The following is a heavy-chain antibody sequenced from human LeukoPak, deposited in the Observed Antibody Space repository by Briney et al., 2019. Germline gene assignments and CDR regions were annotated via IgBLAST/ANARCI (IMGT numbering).Heavy chain of an antibody. V-gene: IGHV3-74*01. CDR1: GFTFNTYV. D-gene: IGHD5-24*01. CDR2: IDTDGKTT. J-gene: IGHJ4*02. CDR3: VRDKDGYNF. Sequence: GGSLRLSCAAPGFTFNTYVMHWVRQAPRKGLVWVARIDTDGKTTTYADSVKGRFTISRDNAKNMLYVQMNSLRAEDTAVYYCVRDKDGYNFWGQGTLVSVSS.